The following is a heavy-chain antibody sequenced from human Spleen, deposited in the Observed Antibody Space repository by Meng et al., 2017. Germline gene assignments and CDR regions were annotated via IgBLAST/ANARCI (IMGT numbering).Heavy chain of an antibody. Sequence: GGSLRLSCAASGFTFSSYAMSWVRQAPGKGLEWVSAISGSGGSTYYADSVKGRFTISRDNSKNTLYLQMNSLRAEDTAVYYCAKVTMGWRRIAVAEGAFDIWGQGTMVTVSS. CDR1: GFTFSSYA. CDR3: AKVTMGWRRIAVAEGAFDI. J-gene: IGHJ3*02. D-gene: IGHD6-19*01. V-gene: IGHV3-23*01. CDR2: ISGSGGST.